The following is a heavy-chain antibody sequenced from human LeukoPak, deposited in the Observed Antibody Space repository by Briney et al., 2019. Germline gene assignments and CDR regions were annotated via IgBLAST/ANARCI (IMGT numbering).Heavy chain of an antibody. J-gene: IGHJ4*02. V-gene: IGHV4-30-2*01. Sequence: SETLSLTCAVSGGSISSGGYSWSWIRQPPGKGLEWIGYIYHSGSTHYNPSLKSRVTISVDRSKNQFSLKLSSVTAADTAVYYCARDYPYLSGNSASLLDYWGQGTLVTVSS. D-gene: IGHD4-23*01. CDR3: ARDYPYLSGNSASLLDY. CDR2: IYHSGST. CDR1: GGSISSGGYS.